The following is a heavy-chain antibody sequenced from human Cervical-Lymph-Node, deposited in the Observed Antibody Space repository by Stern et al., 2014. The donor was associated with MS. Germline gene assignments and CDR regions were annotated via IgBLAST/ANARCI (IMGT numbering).Heavy chain of an antibody. Sequence: VQLVESGGGVVQPGGSLRLSCVASGFTFTTSGMHWVRQAPGKGLDWVAVISYGGSNQYYGDSVKGRFTISRDNSKNTVYLQMNSLRPEDTAVYYCANAAALSCRSPSCYKAFEYWGQGILVTVSS. D-gene: IGHD2-2*02. V-gene: IGHV3-30*18. J-gene: IGHJ4*02. CDR3: ANAAALSCRSPSCYKAFEY. CDR2: ISYGGSNQ. CDR1: GFTFTTSG.